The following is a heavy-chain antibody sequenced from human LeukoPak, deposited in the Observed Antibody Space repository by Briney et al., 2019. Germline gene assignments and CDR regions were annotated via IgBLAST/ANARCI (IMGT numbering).Heavy chain of an antibody. J-gene: IGHJ4*02. CDR3: ARVVYYDSSGYSDY. V-gene: IGHV4-4*07. CDR2: IYTSGST. CDR1: GGSISSYY. Sequence: SETLSLTCTVSGGSISSYYWSWIRQPAGKGLEWIGRIYTSGSTNYNPSLKSRVTMSVATSKNQFSLRLSSVTAADTAVYYCARVVYYDSSGYSDYWGQGTLVTVSS. D-gene: IGHD3-22*01.